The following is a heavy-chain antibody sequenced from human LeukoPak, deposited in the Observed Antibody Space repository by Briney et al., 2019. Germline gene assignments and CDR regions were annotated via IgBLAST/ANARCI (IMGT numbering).Heavy chain of an antibody. D-gene: IGHD6-6*01. CDR1: GFTFSSYG. V-gene: IGHV3-30*18. CDR2: ISHDGSNE. J-gene: IGHJ4*02. CDR3: AKDSLSVPYSSSLGGAS. Sequence: PVGSLRLSCEASGFTFSSYGMHWVRRAPGKGLEWMTVISHDGSNEYYVDSVKGRFTISRDNSKNTLYLQMNSLRAEDTAVYYCAKDSLSVPYSSSLGGASWGQGTLVTVSS.